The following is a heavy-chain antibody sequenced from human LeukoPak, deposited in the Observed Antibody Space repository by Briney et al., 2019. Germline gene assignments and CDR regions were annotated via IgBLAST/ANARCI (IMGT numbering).Heavy chain of an antibody. CDR3: ARQFLVGSTFHAFDL. CDR1: GGSISSGPYY. Sequence: SETLSLTCTVSGGSISSGPYYWGWIRQPPGKGLEWIGNIYYGENTYYNPSLKSRVTISVDTSKNQFSLKLSSVTAADMAVYFCARQFLVGSTFHAFDLWGQGTRVTVSS. J-gene: IGHJ3*01. CDR2: IYYGENT. D-gene: IGHD1-26*01. V-gene: IGHV4-39*07.